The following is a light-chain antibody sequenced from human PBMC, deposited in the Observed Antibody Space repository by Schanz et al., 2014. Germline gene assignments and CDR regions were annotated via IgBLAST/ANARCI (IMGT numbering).Light chain of an antibody. Sequence: EIVLTQSPGTLCLSPGERATLSCRASQSVSSDYLAWYQQKPGQAPRLLIYGTSSRATGIPDRFSGSGSGTDFTLTISRLEPEDFAVYYCQQYGSSPQYTFGQGTKLEIK. CDR3: QQYGSSPQYT. V-gene: IGKV3-20*01. J-gene: IGKJ2*01. CDR2: GTS. CDR1: QSVSSDY.